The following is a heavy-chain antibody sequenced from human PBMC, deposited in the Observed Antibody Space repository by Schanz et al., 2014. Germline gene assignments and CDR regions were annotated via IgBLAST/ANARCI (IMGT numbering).Heavy chain of an antibody. J-gene: IGHJ4*02. V-gene: IGHV3-66*01. Sequence: EVKLVESGGGAVRPGGSLGLSCVVSGFTVSSNHMSWVRQAPGKGLEWVSVIYSGIGAYYADSVKDRFTVSRDNSKNTVYLQMNRLRAGDTAVYYCARVPYGSGSYWDYWGQGTLVTVSS. CDR1: GFTVSSNH. D-gene: IGHD3-10*01. CDR2: IYSGIGA. CDR3: ARVPYGSGSYWDY.